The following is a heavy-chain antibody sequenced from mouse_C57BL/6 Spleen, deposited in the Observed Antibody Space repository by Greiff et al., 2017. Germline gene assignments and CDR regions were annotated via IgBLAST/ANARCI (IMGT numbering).Heavy chain of an antibody. CDR2: INPSNGGT. J-gene: IGHJ2*01. V-gene: IGHV1-53*01. CDR3: ARWEDYGYDSYYFDY. Sequence: QVQLQQPGTELVKPGASVKLSCKASGYTFTSYWMHWVKQRPGQGLEWIGNINPSNGGTNYNEKFKSKATLTVDKSSSTAYLQLSSLTSEDSAVYYCARWEDYGYDSYYFDYWGQGTTLTVSS. D-gene: IGHD2-2*01. CDR1: GYTFTSYW.